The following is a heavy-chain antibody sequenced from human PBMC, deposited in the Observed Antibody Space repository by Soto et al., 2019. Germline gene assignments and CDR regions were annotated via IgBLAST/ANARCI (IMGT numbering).Heavy chain of an antibody. CDR3: ARAGFCSTTSCSEAFDI. Sequence: QVQLVQSGAEVKKPGASVKVSCKASGYTFTNYAMHWVRQAPGQRPEWMGWINAGNGNTKFSQRFQGRVTITRDTSANIAYMELSSLTSEDTAVYYCARAGFCSTTSCSEAFDIWGQWTMVTVSS. D-gene: IGHD2-2*01. CDR1: GYTFTNYA. CDR2: INAGNGNT. J-gene: IGHJ3*02. V-gene: IGHV1-3*01.